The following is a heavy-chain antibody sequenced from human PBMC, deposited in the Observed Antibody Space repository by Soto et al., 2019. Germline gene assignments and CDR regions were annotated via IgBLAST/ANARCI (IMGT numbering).Heavy chain of an antibody. D-gene: IGHD3-10*01. CDR1: GYTFYSHS. V-gene: IGHV1-18*01. CDR3: ARCIRGDNYDGMDV. CDR2: INADYGNT. J-gene: IGHJ6*02. Sequence: QAQLVQSGAEVRKPGASVKVSCKASGYTFYSHSISWVRQAPGQGLEWMGRINADYGNTQYAQKFRGRVTMTTDTATTTVYMELTNLRSADTAVYYGARCIRGDNYDGMDVWGQGTTVTVSS.